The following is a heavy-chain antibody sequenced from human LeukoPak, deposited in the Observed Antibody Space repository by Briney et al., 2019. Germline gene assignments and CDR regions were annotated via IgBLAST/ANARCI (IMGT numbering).Heavy chain of an antibody. V-gene: IGHV1-18*01. CDR2: ISAYNGNT. CDR3: ARVPLSDFWSYRHYYMDV. CDR1: DYTFTSYG. D-gene: IGHD3-3*01. Sequence: ASVKVSCKASDYTFTSYGISWVRQAPGQGLEWMGWISAYNGNTNYAQKLQGRVTMTTDTSTSTAYMELRSLRSDDTAVYYCARVPLSDFWSYRHYYMDVWGKGTTVTVSS. J-gene: IGHJ6*03.